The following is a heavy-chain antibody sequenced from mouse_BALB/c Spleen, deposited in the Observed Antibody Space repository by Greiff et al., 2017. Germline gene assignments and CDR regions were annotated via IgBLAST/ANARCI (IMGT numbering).Heavy chain of an antibody. J-gene: IGHJ2*01. D-gene: IGHD1-1*01. CDR3: ARGDYYGSSLYYFDY. CDR1: GFNFKDYY. Sequence: EVQLQQSGAELVRPGALVKLSCKASGFNFKDYYMHWVKQRPEQGLEWIGWIDPENGNTIYDPKFQGKASITADTSSNTAYLQLSSLTSEDTAVYYGARGDYYGSSLYYFDYWGQGTTLTVSS. V-gene: IGHV14-1*02. CDR2: IDPENGNT.